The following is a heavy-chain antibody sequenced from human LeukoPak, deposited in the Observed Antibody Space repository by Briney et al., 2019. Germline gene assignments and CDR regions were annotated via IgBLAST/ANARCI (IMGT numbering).Heavy chain of an antibody. D-gene: IGHD4-17*01. J-gene: IGHJ3*02. CDR1: GGSMSSSSHY. V-gene: IGHV4-39*01. CDR3: ARNMTAVTRLDVFDI. CDR2: IYYSGST. Sequence: SETLSLTCTVSGGSMSSSSHYWGWIRQSPGKGLEWIGSIYYSGSTYYNPSLKSRVTISVDTSKSQFSLELKSVTAADTAIYYWARNMTAVTRLDVFDIWGPGTMVTVSS.